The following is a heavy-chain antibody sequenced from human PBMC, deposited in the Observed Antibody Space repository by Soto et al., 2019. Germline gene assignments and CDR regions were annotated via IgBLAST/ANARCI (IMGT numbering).Heavy chain of an antibody. CDR1: GYTFTGYY. CDR3: ARDPWPADSSGYYDYYYYGMDV. Sequence: ASVKVSCKASGYTFTGYYMHWVRQAPGQGLEWMGWINPNSGGTNYAQKFQGWVTMTRDTSISTAYMELSRLRSDDTAVYYCARDPWPADSSGYYDYYYYGMDVWGQGTTVTVSS. D-gene: IGHD3-22*01. V-gene: IGHV1-2*04. J-gene: IGHJ6*02. CDR2: INPNSGGT.